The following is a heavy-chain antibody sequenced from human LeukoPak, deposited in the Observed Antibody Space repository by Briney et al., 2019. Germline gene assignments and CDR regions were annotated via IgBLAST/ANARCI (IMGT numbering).Heavy chain of an antibody. D-gene: IGHD3-22*01. Sequence: QTGGSLRLSCAASGFTFSSYAMSWVRQAPGKGLEWVSAISGSGGSTYYADSVKGRFTISRDNSKNTLYLQMNSLRAEDTAVYYCAKDRDSSGYFGQWGQGTLVTVSS. V-gene: IGHV3-23*01. CDR3: AKDRDSSGYFGQ. J-gene: IGHJ4*02. CDR2: ISGSGGST. CDR1: GFTFSSYA.